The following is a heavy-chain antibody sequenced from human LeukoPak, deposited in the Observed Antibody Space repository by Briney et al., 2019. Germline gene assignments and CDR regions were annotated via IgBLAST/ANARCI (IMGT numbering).Heavy chain of an antibody. D-gene: IGHD2-21*02. CDR1: GYTFTGYY. Sequence: GASVKVSCKASGYTFTGYYIHWVRQAPGQGLEWMGRINPNSGGTDYAQKFQGRVTMTRDTPISTAYMELSRLRSDDTAVYHCAVTQYYYYYYMDVWGKGTTVTVSS. CDR2: INPNSGGT. CDR3: AVTQYYYYYYMDV. J-gene: IGHJ6*03. V-gene: IGHV1-2*06.